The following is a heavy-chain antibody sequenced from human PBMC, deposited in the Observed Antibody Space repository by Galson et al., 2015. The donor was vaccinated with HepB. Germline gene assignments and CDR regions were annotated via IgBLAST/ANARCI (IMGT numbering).Heavy chain of an antibody. D-gene: IGHD6-13*01. V-gene: IGHV3-48*03. Sequence: SLRLSCAASGFTFSSYEMNWVRQAPGKGLEWVSYISSSGVTIYYADSVKGRFTISRDNAKNSLYLQMNSLRAEDTAVYYCATILGIGDYWGQGTLVTVSS. CDR2: ISSSGVTI. CDR1: GFTFSSYE. CDR3: ATILGIGDY. J-gene: IGHJ4*02.